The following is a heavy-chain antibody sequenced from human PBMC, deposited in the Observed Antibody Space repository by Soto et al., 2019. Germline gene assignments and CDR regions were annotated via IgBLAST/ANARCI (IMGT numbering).Heavy chain of an antibody. Sequence: ASVKVSCKASGYTFTGYYMHWVRQAPGQGLEWMGWINPNSGGTNYAQKFQGWVTMTRDTSISTAYMELSRLRSDDTAVYYCARESTWRSRGWLGADAFDIWGQGTMVTVS. J-gene: IGHJ3*02. CDR2: INPNSGGT. CDR1: GYTFTGYY. D-gene: IGHD6-19*01. CDR3: ARESTWRSRGWLGADAFDI. V-gene: IGHV1-2*04.